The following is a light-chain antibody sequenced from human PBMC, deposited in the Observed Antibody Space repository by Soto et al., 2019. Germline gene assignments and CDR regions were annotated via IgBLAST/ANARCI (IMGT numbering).Light chain of an antibody. V-gene: IGKV3-15*01. J-gene: IGKJ5*01. CDR3: QQYNNWPPIT. CDR1: QSVTSN. Sequence: EIVLTQSPGTLSLSPGERVTLHCRASQSVTSNLAWYQHKPGQSPRLLTYRASARATGVPDRFSGSGSGTEFTLTISSLQSEDFAVYYCQQYNNWPPITFGQGTRLEIK. CDR2: RAS.